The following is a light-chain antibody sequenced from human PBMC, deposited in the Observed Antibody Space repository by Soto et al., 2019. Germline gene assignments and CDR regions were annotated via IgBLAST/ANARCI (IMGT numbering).Light chain of an antibody. CDR3: QHYNFYPWT. J-gene: IGKJ1*01. Sequence: DIQMTQSPSSLSASVGDRVTITCRASQSIRSWLAWYQQKPGQAPKLLIFDASSLESGTPYRFSGIGSGTEFTLTTSSLQPDDFASYYCQHYNFYPWTFGQGTKVDNK. CDR2: DAS. V-gene: IGKV1-5*01. CDR1: QSIRSW.